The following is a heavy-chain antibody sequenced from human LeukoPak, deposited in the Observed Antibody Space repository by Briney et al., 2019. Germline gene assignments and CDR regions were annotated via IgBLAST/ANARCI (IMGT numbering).Heavy chain of an antibody. D-gene: IGHD5-18*01. CDR3: AKGQNSRGYSRDY. CDR1: GFTFSSYA. V-gene: IGHV3-23*01. J-gene: IGHJ4*02. Sequence: GGSLRLSCAASGFTFSSYAMSRVRQAPGKGLEWVSAISGSGGSTYYADSVKGRFTISRDNSKNTLYLQMNSLRAEDTAVYYCAKGQNSRGYSRDYWGQGTLVTVSS. CDR2: ISGSGGST.